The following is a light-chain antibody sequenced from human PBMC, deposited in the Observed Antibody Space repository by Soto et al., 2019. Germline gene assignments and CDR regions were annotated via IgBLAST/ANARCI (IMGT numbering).Light chain of an antibody. J-gene: IGLJ3*02. Sequence: QSALTQPASVSGSPGQSITISCTGTSSDVGTYDYVSWYQQHPGKAPKLMIYDVSNRPSGVSNRFSGSKSGNTASLTISGLQAEDEADYYCSSYTISSTWVFGGGTQLTVL. CDR3: SSYTISSTWV. CDR1: SSDVGTYDY. V-gene: IGLV2-14*03. CDR2: DVS.